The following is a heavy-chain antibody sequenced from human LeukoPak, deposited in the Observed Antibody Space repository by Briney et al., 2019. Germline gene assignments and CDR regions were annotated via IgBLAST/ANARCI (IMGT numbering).Heavy chain of an antibody. D-gene: IGHD3-3*01. CDR1: GFTFSNAW. J-gene: IGHJ5*02. Sequence: GGSLRLSCAASGFTFSNAWISWVRQAPGKGLGWVGRIKGKTDGGTTDYAAPVKGRFTISRDDSKNTLYLQMNSLKTEDTAVYYCTTDLSRLRFLEWLPANWFDPWGQGTLVTVSS. CDR3: TTDLSRLRFLEWLPANWFDP. CDR2: IKGKTDGGTT. V-gene: IGHV3-15*01.